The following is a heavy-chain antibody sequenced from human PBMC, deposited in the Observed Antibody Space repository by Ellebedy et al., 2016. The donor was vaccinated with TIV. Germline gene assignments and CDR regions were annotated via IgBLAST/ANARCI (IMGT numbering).Heavy chain of an antibody. V-gene: IGHV3-23*01. J-gene: IGHJ6*02. CDR3: AKDSTIFGVVIVINYGMDV. CDR1: GFTFSSYA. Sequence: GGSLRLSXAASGFTFSSYAMSWVRQAPGKGLEWVSAISGSGGSTYYADSVKGRFTISRDNSKNTLYLQMNSLRAEGTAVYYCAKDSTIFGVVIVINYGMDVWGQGTTVTVSS. CDR2: ISGSGGST. D-gene: IGHD3-3*01.